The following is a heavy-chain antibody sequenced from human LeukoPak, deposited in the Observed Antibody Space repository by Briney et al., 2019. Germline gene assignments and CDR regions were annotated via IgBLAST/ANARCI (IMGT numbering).Heavy chain of an antibody. Sequence: GGSLRLSCAASGFTFNNYAMAWVRQAPGKALEWVSGISGSGGSTFYSVKGRFTISRDNSKNTLFLQMNRLRAEDTAIYYCAKAGEYCPDGSCYSENYYFDYWGQGTLVT. V-gene: IGHV3-23*01. CDR1: GFTFNNYA. J-gene: IGHJ4*02. CDR3: AKAGEYCPDGSCYSENYYFDY. D-gene: IGHD2-15*01. CDR2: ISGSGGST.